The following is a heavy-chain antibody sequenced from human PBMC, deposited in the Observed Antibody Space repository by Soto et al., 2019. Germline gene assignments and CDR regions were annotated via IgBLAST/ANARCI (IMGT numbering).Heavy chain of an antibody. CDR2: ISGSGTRT. CDR1: GFTFSIYA. Sequence: RILSCAASGFTFSIYAMNWVRQAPGKGLGWVSAISGSGTRTHYADSVKGRFTISRDSSKNTLYLQMNSLRAEDTAVYYCGKDRRCTSCNTVGYYYYYGMDVWGRGTTVTVSS. V-gene: IGHV3-23*01. CDR3: GKDRRCTSCNTVGYYYYYGMDV. D-gene: IGHD2-2*01. J-gene: IGHJ6*02.